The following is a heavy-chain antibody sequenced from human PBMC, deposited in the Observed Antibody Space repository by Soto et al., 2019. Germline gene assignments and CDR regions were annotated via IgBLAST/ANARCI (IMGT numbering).Heavy chain of an antibody. D-gene: IGHD3-10*01. CDR2: INTANGNT. V-gene: IGHV1-3*04. Sequence: QVPLVQSGAEVKKPGASVKVSCQASGYSFTTYAIHWVRQAPGQGLEWMGWINTANGNTEYSQKFQGRVTFTRDTSASTAYMDLTSLTSEDTATYVCARRFKSAVWFHSWGQGTLVSVAS. J-gene: IGHJ5*01. CDR1: GYSFTTYA. CDR3: ARRFKSAVWFHS.